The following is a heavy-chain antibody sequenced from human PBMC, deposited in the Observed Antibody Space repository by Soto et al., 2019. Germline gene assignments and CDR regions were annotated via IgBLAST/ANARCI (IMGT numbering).Heavy chain of an antibody. CDR3: VMVAIYVRPTPQDV. V-gene: IGHV1-18*01. J-gene: IGHJ6*02. D-gene: IGHD3-16*01. CDR2: ISPYTGNT. Sequence: QVQLVQSGDEVKKPGASVKVSCKASGYIFVNYGIAWVRQAPGQGLEWMGWISPYTGNTHSATKIQGRLTMTTDTPTSTAYMDLGSLTSDDPAVYYCVMVAIYVRPTPQDVWGQGTTVTVSS. CDR1: GYIFVNYG.